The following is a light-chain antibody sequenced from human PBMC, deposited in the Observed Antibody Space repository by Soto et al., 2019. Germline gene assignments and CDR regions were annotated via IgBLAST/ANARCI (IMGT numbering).Light chain of an antibody. J-gene: IGKJ2*01. CDR3: QQSHGIPYT. Sequence: DIQMTQSPSSLSASVGDRVTITCRASQTISTYLNWYQQKPGEAPKLLIYAASKLQSGVPSRFSGSGSGTDFTLTISSLQPEDFVSSYCQQSHGIPYTFGQGTKLENK. CDR1: QTISTY. CDR2: AAS. V-gene: IGKV1-39*01.